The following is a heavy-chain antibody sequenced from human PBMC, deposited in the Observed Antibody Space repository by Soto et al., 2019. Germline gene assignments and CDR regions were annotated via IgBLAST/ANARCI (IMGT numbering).Heavy chain of an antibody. Sequence: SVKVSCKSSGYIFKNYAVTWLRQAPGQGLEWMGGIIPVFGTPDYSQKFRGRVTITADESTSTVYMELRSLTSEDTAVYYCARHLYDYVWGSYRHWGQGTPVTVSS. J-gene: IGHJ4*02. CDR2: IIPVFGTP. CDR1: GYIFKNYA. D-gene: IGHD3-16*02. V-gene: IGHV1-69*13. CDR3: ARHLYDYVWGSYRH.